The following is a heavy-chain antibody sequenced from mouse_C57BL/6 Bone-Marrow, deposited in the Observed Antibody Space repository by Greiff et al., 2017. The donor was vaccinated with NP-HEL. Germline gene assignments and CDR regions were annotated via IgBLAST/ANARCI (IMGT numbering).Heavy chain of an antibody. J-gene: IGHJ1*03. V-gene: IGHV1-26*01. CDR3: AREVIYWYFDV. CDR2: INPNNGGT. CDR1: GYTFTDYY. Sequence: EVQLQQSGPELVKPGASVKISCKASGYTFTDYYMNWVKQSHGKSLEWIGDINPNNGGTINNQKFKGKATLTVDKSSSTAYMELRSLTSEDSAVYYCAREVIYWYFDVWGTGTTVTVSS. D-gene: IGHD2-13*01.